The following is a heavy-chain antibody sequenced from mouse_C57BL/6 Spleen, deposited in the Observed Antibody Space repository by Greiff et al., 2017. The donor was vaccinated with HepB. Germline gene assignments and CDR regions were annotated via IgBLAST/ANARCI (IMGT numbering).Heavy chain of an antibody. Sequence: EVHLVESGGDLVKPGGSLKLSCAASGFTFSSYGMSWVRQTPVKRLEWVATISSGGSYTYYPDSVKGRFSISRDNAKNTLYMQMSSLTSEDTAMYYCARERVYYGSSYWYFDVWGTGTTVTVSS. CDR2: ISSGGSYT. CDR1: GFTFSSYG. D-gene: IGHD1-1*01. V-gene: IGHV5-6*01. J-gene: IGHJ1*03. CDR3: ARERVYYGSSYWYFDV.